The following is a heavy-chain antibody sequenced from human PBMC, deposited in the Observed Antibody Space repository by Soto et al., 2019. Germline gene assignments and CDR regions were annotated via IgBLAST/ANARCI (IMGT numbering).Heavy chain of an antibody. Sequence: LETLSLTCAFYGWSFSGYYWSLIRQPPGKGLEWIGEINHSGSTNYNPSLKSRVTISVDTSKNQFSLKLSSVTAADTAVYYCARACYGDLRYYYYYMDVWGKGTTVTVSS. CDR2: INHSGST. D-gene: IGHD4-17*01. J-gene: IGHJ6*03. CDR3: ARACYGDLRYYYYYMDV. V-gene: IGHV4-34*01. CDR1: GWSFSGYY.